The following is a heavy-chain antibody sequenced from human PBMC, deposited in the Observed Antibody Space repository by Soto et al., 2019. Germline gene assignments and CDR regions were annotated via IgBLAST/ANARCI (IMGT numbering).Heavy chain of an antibody. CDR1: GGTFSSYA. J-gene: IGHJ4*02. D-gene: IGHD3-22*01. Sequence: SVKVSCKASGGTFSSYAISWVRQAPGQGLEWMGGIIPIFGTANYAQKFQGRVTITADESTSTAYMELSSLRSEDTAVYYCARGARRYYDSSGYYDMYYFDYWGQGTLVTVSS. V-gene: IGHV1-69*13. CDR3: ARGARRYYDSSGYYDMYYFDY. CDR2: IIPIFGTA.